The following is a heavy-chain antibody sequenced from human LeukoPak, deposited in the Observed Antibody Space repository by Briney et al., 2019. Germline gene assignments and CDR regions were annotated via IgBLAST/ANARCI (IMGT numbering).Heavy chain of an antibody. CDR2: FDPEDGET. J-gene: IGHJ6*02. Sequence: ASVKVPCKVSGYTLTELSMHWVRQTPGKGLEWMGGFDPEDGETIYAQKFQGRVTMTEDTSTDTAYMELSSLRSEDTAVYYCATASSWSSHYYYYGMDVWGQGTTVTVSS. V-gene: IGHV1-24*01. CDR1: GYTLTELS. CDR3: ATASSWSSHYYYYGMDV. D-gene: IGHD6-13*01.